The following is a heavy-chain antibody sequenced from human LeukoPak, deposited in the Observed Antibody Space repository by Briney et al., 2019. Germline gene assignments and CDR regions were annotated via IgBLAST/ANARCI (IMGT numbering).Heavy chain of an antibody. CDR1: GGTFSSYA. V-gene: IGHV1-69*05. D-gene: IGHD3-10*01. J-gene: IGHJ1*01. Sequence: SVKVSCKASGGTFSSYAISWVRQAPGQGLEWMGRIIPIFGTANYAQKFQGRVTITTDESTSTAYMELSSLRSEDTAVYYCRITMVRGADPEYFQHWGQGTLVTVSS. CDR3: RITMVRGADPEYFQH. CDR2: IIPIFGTA.